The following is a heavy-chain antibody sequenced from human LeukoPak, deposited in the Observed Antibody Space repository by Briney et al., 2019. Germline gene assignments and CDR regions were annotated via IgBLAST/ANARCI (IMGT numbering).Heavy chain of an antibody. CDR2: IYYSGST. D-gene: IGHD2-15*01. CDR3: ARDRDIGTYYYYYGMDV. Sequence: PSETLSLTCTVSGGSVSSGSYCWSWIRQPPGKELEWLGYIYYSGSTNYSPSLKSRVTISVDTSKNQFSLKLSSVTAADTAVYYCARDRDIGTYYYYYGMDVWGQGTTVTVSS. CDR1: GGSVSSGSYC. V-gene: IGHV4-61*01. J-gene: IGHJ6*02.